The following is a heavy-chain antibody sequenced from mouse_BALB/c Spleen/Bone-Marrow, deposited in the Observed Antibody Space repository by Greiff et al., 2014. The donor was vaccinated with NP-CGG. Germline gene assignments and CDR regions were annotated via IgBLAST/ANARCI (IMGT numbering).Heavy chain of an antibody. V-gene: IGHV1S41*01. Sequence: DLVKPGASVKLSCKASGYTFTSYWIHWIKQRPGQGLEWIGRIDPGSGNTYYNEMFKGKATLTVDTSSSTAYIQLSSLASKDSPVYFCARSPMMTGSYAMDYWGQGTSVTVAS. CDR2: IDPGSGNT. J-gene: IGHJ4*01. CDR1: GYTFTSYW. D-gene: IGHD2-4*01. CDR3: ARSPMMTGSYAMDY.